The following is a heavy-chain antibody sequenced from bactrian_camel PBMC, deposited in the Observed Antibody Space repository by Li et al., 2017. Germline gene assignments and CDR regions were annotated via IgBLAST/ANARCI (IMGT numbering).Heavy chain of an antibody. J-gene: IGHJ4*01. V-gene: IGHV3S10*01. CDR1: GLTANIFY. D-gene: IGHD1*01. CDR3: AADCYWHMGSWGAPY. CDR2: IDVNGNL. Sequence: DVQLVESGGGSVQSGGSLRLSCAASGLTANIFYLAWFRQAPGKEREGVASIDVNGNLRYADSVKGRFTISQDNGKNTVILQMNSLKPEDTAMYYCAADCYWHMGSWGAPYWGRGTQVTVS.